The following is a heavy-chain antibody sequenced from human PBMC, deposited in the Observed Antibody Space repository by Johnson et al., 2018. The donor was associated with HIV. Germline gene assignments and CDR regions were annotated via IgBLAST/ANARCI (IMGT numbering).Heavy chain of an antibody. CDR2: ISYDGSNK. Sequence: QVQLVESGGGVVQPGRSLRLSCAASGFTFSSYGMHWVRKAPGKGLEWVAVISYDGSNKYYVDSVKGRFTISRDNAKKSLYLQMNSLRAEDTAVYYCARDGSNFGAFDIWGQGTMVTVSS. J-gene: IGHJ3*02. D-gene: IGHD1-1*01. CDR1: GFTFSSYG. CDR3: ARDGSNFGAFDI. V-gene: IGHV3-30*03.